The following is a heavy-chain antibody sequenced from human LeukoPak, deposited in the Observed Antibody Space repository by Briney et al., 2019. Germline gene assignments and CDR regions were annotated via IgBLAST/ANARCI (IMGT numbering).Heavy chain of an antibody. CDR2: IYHSGST. CDR3: ARDNVPGYFDY. D-gene: IGHD2-8*01. V-gene: IGHV4-38-2*02. CDR1: GYSISSGYY. Sequence: SETLSLTCSVSGYSISSGYYWGWIRQPPGKGLEWIGSIYHSGSTYYNPSLKSRVTISVDTSKNQFSLKLSSVTAADTAVYYCARDNVPGYFDYWGQGTLVTVSS. J-gene: IGHJ4*02.